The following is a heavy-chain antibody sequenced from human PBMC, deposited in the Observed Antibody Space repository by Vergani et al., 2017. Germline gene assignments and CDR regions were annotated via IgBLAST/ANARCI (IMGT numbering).Heavy chain of an antibody. Sequence: QVQLQEWGAGLLKTSETLSLTCGVSGGSFSDYYWSWIRKAPGMGLEWIGEVNHGGSTNYNPSLKSRVSISVDTSKNQFSLQSTSVTAADSALYFCASIARAPTRRNPPPDYWCQGILVTVSS. J-gene: IGHJ4*02. CDR2: VNHGGST. D-gene: IGHD3-16*02. CDR1: GGSFSDYY. CDR3: ASIARAPTRRNPPPDY. V-gene: IGHV4-34*01.